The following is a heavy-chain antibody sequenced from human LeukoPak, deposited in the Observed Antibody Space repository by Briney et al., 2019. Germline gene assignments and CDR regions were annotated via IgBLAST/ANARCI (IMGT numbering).Heavy chain of an antibody. V-gene: IGHV5-51*01. CDR3: AVITMVRGVSFPYGMDV. D-gene: IGHD3-10*01. CDR1: GYSFTSYW. J-gene: IGHJ6*02. CDR2: IYPGESDT. Sequence: GGALKISCEGSGYSFTSYWIGWGRQMPGKGLEGMGIIYPGESDTRYSPSFQGQVTISADKSISTAYLQWSSLKASDTAMYYCAVITMVRGVSFPYGMDVWGQGTTVTVSS.